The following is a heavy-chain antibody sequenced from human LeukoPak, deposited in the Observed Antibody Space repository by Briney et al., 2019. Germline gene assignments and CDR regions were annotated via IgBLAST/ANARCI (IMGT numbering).Heavy chain of an antibody. CDR3: ARTPQTLYYYDSSRYYYFDH. J-gene: IGHJ4*02. Sequence: VSVKVSCKASGYTFTSYGIGWMRQGPGQGLEWMGWISAYNGNTNYAQNLQGRVTMTTDTSTNTAYMELRSLRSDDTAVYYCARTPQTLYYYDSSRYYYFDHWGQGTLVTVSS. CDR1: GYTFTSYG. D-gene: IGHD3-22*01. V-gene: IGHV1-18*04. CDR2: ISAYNGNT.